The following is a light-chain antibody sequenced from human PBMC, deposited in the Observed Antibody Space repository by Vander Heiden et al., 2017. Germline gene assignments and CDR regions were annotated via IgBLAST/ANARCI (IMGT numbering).Light chain of an antibody. CDR3: AAWDDNLNGPV. J-gene: IGLJ2*01. CDR2: RSI. V-gene: IGLV1-44*01. Sequence: SVLTQPPSASGTHVQRVSISCSGSNSNIGSNALNWYQHLPGVAPKVLIFRSIQRSSGVPDRFSASKSGTSASLAISGLQSDDEGDYYCAAWDDNLNGPVFGGGTKLTVL. CDR1: NSNIGSNA.